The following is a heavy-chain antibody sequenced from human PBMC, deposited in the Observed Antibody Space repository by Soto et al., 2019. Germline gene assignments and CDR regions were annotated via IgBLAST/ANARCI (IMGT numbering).Heavy chain of an antibody. CDR1: GGSIISNSYY. CDR3: AREDGSGSYRSFDY. CDR2: IFHSGST. V-gene: IGHV4-39*02. Sequence: ETLSLTCAVSGGSIISNSYYWGWIRQPPGQGLEWIASIFHSGSTYYNPSLKSRVTMSVDTSKNQFSLSLASVTAEDTAVYYCAREDGSGSYRSFDYWGQGTLVTVSS. D-gene: IGHD3-10*01. J-gene: IGHJ4*02.